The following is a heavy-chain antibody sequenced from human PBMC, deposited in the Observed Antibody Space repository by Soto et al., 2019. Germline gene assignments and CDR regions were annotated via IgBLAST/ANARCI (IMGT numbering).Heavy chain of an antibody. CDR3: YTNGY. D-gene: IGHD2-2*02. Sequence: QVQLQESGPGLVKPSETLFLTCTVSGDSIRSISHYWAWNRQPPGKGLECIGGFYYSGSPHYNPSLNRRVTMSVDTSKNQFSLKLNSVTAADTAVYYCYTNGYWGQGTLVTVSS. CDR1: GDSIRSISHY. V-gene: IGHV4-39*01. CDR2: FYYSGSP. J-gene: IGHJ4*02.